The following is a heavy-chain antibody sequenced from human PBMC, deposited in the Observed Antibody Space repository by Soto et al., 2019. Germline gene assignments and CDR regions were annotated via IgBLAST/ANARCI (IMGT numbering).Heavy chain of an antibody. CDR2: IYYSGST. V-gene: IGHV4-39*01. CDR1: GGSISSSSYY. CDR3: ERTRPSRFRLTGYCGWFDP. J-gene: IGHJ5*02. D-gene: IGHD3-9*01. Sequence: SETLSLTCTVSGGSISSSSYYGCGIRQPTGKGLEWIGSIYYSGSTYYHPSLKSRVTRSVDTSKNQFSLKLSSVTAADTAVYYCERTRPSRFRLTGYCGWFDPRGQGTLVTVSS.